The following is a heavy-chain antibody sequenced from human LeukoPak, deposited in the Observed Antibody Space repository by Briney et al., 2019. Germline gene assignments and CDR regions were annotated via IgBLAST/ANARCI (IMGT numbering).Heavy chain of an antibody. CDR3: ARVGGSGWPTHFDY. CDR2: IYSGGST. V-gene: IGHV3-66*01. D-gene: IGHD6-19*01. CDR1: GFTFSSYA. Sequence: GGSLRLSCAASGFTFSSYAMSWVRRAPGQGLEWVSVIYSGGSTYYADSVKGGFTISRDNSKNTLYLQMNSLRAEDTAVYYCARVGGSGWPTHFDYWGQGTLVTVSS. J-gene: IGHJ4*02.